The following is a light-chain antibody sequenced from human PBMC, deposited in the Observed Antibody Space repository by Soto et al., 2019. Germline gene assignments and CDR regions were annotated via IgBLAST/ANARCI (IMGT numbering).Light chain of an antibody. J-gene: IGLJ3*02. CDR3: SSYTSTNSWV. V-gene: IGLV2-14*01. CDR1: SRDVGGYNY. Sequence: QSALPQSASVSGSPGLSITLSCTGTSRDVGGYNYVSWSQQHPGKAPKLIIYDVSNRPSGVSTRFSGSKSGNPASLTISGLQAEDEADYSCSSYTSTNSWVFGGGTKLTVL. CDR2: DVS.